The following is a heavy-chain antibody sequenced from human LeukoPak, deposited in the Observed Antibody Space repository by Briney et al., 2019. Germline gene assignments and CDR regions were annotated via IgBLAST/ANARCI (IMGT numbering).Heavy chain of an antibody. V-gene: IGHV1-18*01. J-gene: IGHJ4*02. CDR3: ARDRDVGFLEWLLVY. D-gene: IGHD3-3*01. CDR2: ISAYNGNT. CDR1: GYTFTSYD. Sequence: GASVKVSCKASGYTFTSYDINWVRQATGQGLEWMGWISAYNGNTNYAQKLQGRVTMTTDTSTSTAYMELRSLRSDDTAVYYCARDRDVGFLEWLLVYWGQGTLVTVSS.